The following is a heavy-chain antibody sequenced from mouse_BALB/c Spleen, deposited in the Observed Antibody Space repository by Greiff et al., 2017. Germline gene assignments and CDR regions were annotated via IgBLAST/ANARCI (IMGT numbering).Heavy chain of an antibody. CDR2: IDPENGDT. J-gene: IGHJ3*01. CDR3: NADSSGYWFAY. CDR1: GFNIKDYY. D-gene: IGHD3-2*01. Sequence: VQLKESGAELVRSGASVKLSCTASGFNIKDYYMHWVKQRPEQGLEWIGWIDPENGDTEYAPKFQGKATMTADTSSNTAYLQLSSLTSEDTAVYYCNADSSGYWFAYWGQGTLVTVSA. V-gene: IGHV14-4*02.